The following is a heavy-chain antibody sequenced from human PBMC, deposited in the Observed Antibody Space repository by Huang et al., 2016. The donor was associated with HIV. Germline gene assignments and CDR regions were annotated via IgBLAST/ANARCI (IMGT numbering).Heavy chain of an antibody. Sequence: VRLVQSGGGVVQPGRSLRLSCAASGITFRNYAMHWVRQAPGKGLEWVACTSADGSGKYYVDSVKGRFIISKDNSNETLFLEMRSLKSEDTAVYFCAKDQGQWLAYFDSWGQGTLVTVSS. CDR1: GITFRNYA. D-gene: IGHD6-19*01. CDR2: TSADGSGK. J-gene: IGHJ4*02. V-gene: IGHV3-30*18. CDR3: AKDQGQWLAYFDS.